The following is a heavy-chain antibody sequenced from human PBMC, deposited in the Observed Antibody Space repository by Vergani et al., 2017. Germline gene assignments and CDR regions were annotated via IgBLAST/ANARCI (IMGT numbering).Heavy chain of an antibody. V-gene: IGHV1-2*02. CDR3: ARGYCSSTSCQRRWWFDP. CDR1: GYTFTGYY. CDR2: INPNSGGP. Sequence: QVQLVQSGAEVQKPGASVKVSCKASGYTFTGYYMHWVRQAPGQGLEWMGWINPNSGGPNYAQKFQGRVTMTRDTSISTAYMELSMLRSDDTAVYYCARGYCSSTSCQRRWWFDPWGQGTLVTVSS. D-gene: IGHD2-2*01. J-gene: IGHJ5*02.